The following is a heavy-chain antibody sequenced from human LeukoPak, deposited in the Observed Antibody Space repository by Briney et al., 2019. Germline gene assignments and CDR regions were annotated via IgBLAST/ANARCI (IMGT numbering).Heavy chain of an antibody. J-gene: IGHJ4*02. Sequence: GRSPRLSCAASGFTFSSYGMHWVRQAPGKGLEWVAVIWYDGSNKYYADSVKGRFTISRENSKRTFKLQMNSQRAEDTTVSSGARAEPGGYSYAGGKLRYYFGFWGRGPLVTVTS. CDR2: IWYDGSNK. CDR3: ARAEPGGYSYAGGKLRYYFGF. D-gene: IGHD5-18*01. CDR1: GFTFSSYG. V-gene: IGHV3-33*01.